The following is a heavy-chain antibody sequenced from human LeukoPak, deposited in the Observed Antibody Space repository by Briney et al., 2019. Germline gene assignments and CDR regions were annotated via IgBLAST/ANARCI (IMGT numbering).Heavy chain of an antibody. CDR2: INSDGSST. D-gene: IGHD2-15*01. Sequence: GGSLRLSCAASGFTLSSYWMHWVRQAPGKGLVWVSRINSDGSSTSYADSVKGRFTISRDNAKNTLYLQMNSLRAEDTAVYYCAEYCSGGSCYPSWGQGTLVTVSS. CDR3: AEYCSGGSCYPS. V-gene: IGHV3-74*01. J-gene: IGHJ4*02. CDR1: GFTLSSYW.